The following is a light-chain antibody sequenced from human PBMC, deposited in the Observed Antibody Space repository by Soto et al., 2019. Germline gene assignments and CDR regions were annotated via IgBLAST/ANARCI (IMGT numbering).Light chain of an antibody. V-gene: IGKV1-13*02. J-gene: IGKJ2*01. CDR1: QGISSG. Sequence: AIQLTQSPSSLSASVGDRVTITCRASQGISSGFAWYQQKPGKASKLLIYDASSLESGVPSRFSGSGSGTDFTLTISSLQPEDFATYYCQQFNSYQYTFGQGTKLEIK. CDR2: DAS. CDR3: QQFNSYQYT.